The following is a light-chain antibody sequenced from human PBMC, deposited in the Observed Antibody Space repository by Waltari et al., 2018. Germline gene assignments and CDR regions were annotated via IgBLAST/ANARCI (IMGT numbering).Light chain of an antibody. V-gene: IGKV1-39*01. J-gene: IGKJ1*01. CDR3: QQCESTPQT. CDR2: GAS. CDR1: QSISSY. Sequence: DIVLTQSPASLSVSVGERVTITCRASQSISSYLNWYQQKHGKAPKLLIYGASSMETGVPSRFSGSGSGTDFTLTISSLEPEDFAAYYCQQCESTPQTFGQGTKVEIK.